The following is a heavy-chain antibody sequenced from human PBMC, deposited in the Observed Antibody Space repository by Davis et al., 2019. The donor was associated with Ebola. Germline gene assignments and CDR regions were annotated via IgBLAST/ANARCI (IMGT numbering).Heavy chain of an antibody. CDR3: ARVREFGEDSLGAFDI. CDR1: GYTFTSYG. D-gene: IGHD3-10*01. J-gene: IGHJ3*02. CDR2: INPSGGST. Sequence: ASVKVSCKASGYTFTSYGISWVRQAPGQGLEWMGIINPSGGSTSYAQKFQGRVTMTRDTSISTAYMELSRLRSDDTAVYYCARVREFGEDSLGAFDIWGQGTMVTVSS. V-gene: IGHV1-46*01.